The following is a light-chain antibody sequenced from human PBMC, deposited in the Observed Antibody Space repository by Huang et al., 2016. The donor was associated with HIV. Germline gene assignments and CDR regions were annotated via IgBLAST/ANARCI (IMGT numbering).Light chain of an antibody. V-gene: IGKV3-20*01. CDR2: AAF. J-gene: IGKJ2*01. Sequence: EIVLTQSPCTLSLSPGESATLSCRASQSVTSSHLAWYQQKPGQAPRLLIYAAFSRAPGIPDRFSGSGSGTDFTLTISKLEPEDFAVYYCQRYGSSPLYTFGQGTKVEIK. CDR3: QRYGSSPLYT. CDR1: QSVTSSH.